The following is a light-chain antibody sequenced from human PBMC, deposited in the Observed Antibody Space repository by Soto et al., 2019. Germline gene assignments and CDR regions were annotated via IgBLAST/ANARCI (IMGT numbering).Light chain of an antibody. CDR2: GAS. J-gene: IGKJ2*01. V-gene: IGKV3-20*01. CDR3: QQYGSSTLYT. Sequence: EIVLTQSPGTLSLSPGERATLSCRASQSVSSSYLAWYQQKPGQAHRLLFYGASSRATGIPDRFSGSGSGTDFTLTITRLEPEDVAVDYCQQYGSSTLYTFGQGTKLEIK. CDR1: QSVSSSY.